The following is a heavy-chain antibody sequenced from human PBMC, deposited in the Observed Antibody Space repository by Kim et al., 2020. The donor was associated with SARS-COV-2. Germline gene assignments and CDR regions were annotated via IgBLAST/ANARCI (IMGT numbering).Heavy chain of an antibody. CDR2: VNNGGNA. CDR1: GFTFSSRA. J-gene: IGHJ4*02. CDR3: AKDHPSSGWPAFDS. V-gene: IGHV3-23*01. D-gene: IGHD6-19*01. Sequence: GGSLRLSCAASGFTFSSRAMSWVRQAPGKGPEWVASVNNGGNAYYADSVKGRFTVSRDITRDTLYLHMNSLRAEDTALYFCAKDHPSSGWPAFDSWGQGSLVTVSA.